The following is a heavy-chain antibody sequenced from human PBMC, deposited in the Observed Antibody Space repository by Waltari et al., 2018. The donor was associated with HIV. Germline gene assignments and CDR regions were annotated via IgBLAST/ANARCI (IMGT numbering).Heavy chain of an antibody. CDR2: VGTAGET. CDR3: ARDTLGTLDY. J-gene: IGHJ4*02. CDR1: GFIFTTYD. V-gene: IGHV3-13*01. Sequence: EVQLVESGGGLVQPGGSLRLSCAASGFIFTTYDMHWVHQRTGKGLEWVSAVGTAGETYYSDSVKGRLTISREDAKNSLFLQMNSLRAEDTALYYCARDTLGTLDYWGQGILITVSS.